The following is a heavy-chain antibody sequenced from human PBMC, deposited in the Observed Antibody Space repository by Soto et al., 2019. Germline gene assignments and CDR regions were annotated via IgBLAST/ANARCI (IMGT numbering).Heavy chain of an antibody. D-gene: IGHD3-10*01. V-gene: IGHV1-18*04. CDR3: ARGITMVRGATLGMDV. CDR2: ISAYNGNT. Sequence: GASVKVSFKASGYTFTSYGISWVRQAPGQGLEWMGWISAYNGNTNYAQKLQGRVTMTTDTSTSTAYMELRSLRSDDTAVYYCARGITMVRGATLGMDVWGQGTTVTVSS. CDR1: GYTFTSYG. J-gene: IGHJ6*02.